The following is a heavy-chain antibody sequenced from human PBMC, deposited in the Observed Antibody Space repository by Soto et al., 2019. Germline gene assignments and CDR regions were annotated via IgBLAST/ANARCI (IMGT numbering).Heavy chain of an antibody. CDR3: ARGQQLVANWLDP. CDR1: GFPFSDSY. V-gene: IGHV3-11*01. CDR2: ISSTGSTP. Sequence: PGGSLRLSCAASGFPFSDSYMAWIRQAPGKGLEEIATISSTGSTPYYADSVKGRFTIFRDNAQNSLYLEMNNLRAEDTAVYYCARGQQLVANWLDPWGQGILVTVSS. D-gene: IGHD6-6*01. J-gene: IGHJ5*02.